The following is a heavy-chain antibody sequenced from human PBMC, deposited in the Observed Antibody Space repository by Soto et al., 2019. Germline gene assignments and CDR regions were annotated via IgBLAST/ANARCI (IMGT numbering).Heavy chain of an antibody. Sequence: GESLKISCKGSGYSFTSYWIGWVRQMPGKGLEWMGIIYPGDSDTRYSPSFQGQVTISADKSISTAYLQWSSLKASDTAMYYCASTYPPYYDIVGAFDIWGQGTMVTVSS. D-gene: IGHD3-9*01. CDR2: IYPGDSDT. J-gene: IGHJ3*02. CDR3: ASTYPPYYDIVGAFDI. V-gene: IGHV5-51*01. CDR1: GYSFTSYW.